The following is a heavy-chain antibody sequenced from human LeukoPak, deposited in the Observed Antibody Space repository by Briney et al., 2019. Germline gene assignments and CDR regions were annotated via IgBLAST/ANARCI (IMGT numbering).Heavy chain of an antibody. CDR3: ARVRDHGYLFDY. Sequence: SETLSLTCTVSGGSMNSGSFYWSWIRQPAGKGLEWLGRIYTNGITNYDPSLRGRVTMSVDTSKNQFSLKLSSVTAADTAVYYCARVRDHGYLFDYWGQGTLVSVSS. CDR2: IYTNGIT. J-gene: IGHJ4*02. D-gene: IGHD4-17*01. CDR1: GGSMNSGSFY. V-gene: IGHV4-61*02.